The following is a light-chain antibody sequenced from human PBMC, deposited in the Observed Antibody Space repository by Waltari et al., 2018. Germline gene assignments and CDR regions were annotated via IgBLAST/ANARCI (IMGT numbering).Light chain of an antibody. Sequence: DVVMTQSPDSLTVSLGARATINCKSSQSLLYSSNNMNYLAWYQQRPGQPPKLLIYWASTRESGVPDRFSGSGSGTDFTLTISGLQAEDVAVYYCQQYYSRPRTFGQGTKVEIK. CDR2: WAS. CDR3: QQYYSRPRT. V-gene: IGKV4-1*01. J-gene: IGKJ1*01. CDR1: QSLLYSSNNMNY.